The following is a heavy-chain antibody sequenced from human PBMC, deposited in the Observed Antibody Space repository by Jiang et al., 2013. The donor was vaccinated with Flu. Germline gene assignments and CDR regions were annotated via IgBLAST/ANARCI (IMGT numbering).Heavy chain of an antibody. CDR1: GGSISSYY. CDR3: ARHSRAVTTFSWFDP. J-gene: IGHJ5*02. D-gene: IGHD4-17*01. V-gene: IGHV4-59*08. CDR2: IYYSGST. Sequence: GPGLVKPSETLSLTCTVSGGSISSYYWSWIRQPPGKGLEWIGYIYYSGSTNYNPSLKSRVTISVDTSKNQFSLKLSSVTAADTAVYYCARHSRAVTTFSWFDPWGQGTLVTVSS.